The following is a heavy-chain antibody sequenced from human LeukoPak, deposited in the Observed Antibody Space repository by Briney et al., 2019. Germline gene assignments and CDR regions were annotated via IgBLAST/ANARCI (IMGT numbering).Heavy chain of an antibody. Sequence: KPSETLSLTCTVSGYSITRGYYWAWIRQPPGKGLEWIGSIYYTGSTYSNPSLKSRVTISVDTSKNQFSLKLSSVTAADTAVYYCARTYDFWSGYSPYMDVWGKGTTVTVSS. CDR2: IYYTGST. V-gene: IGHV4-38-2*02. CDR1: GYSITRGYY. D-gene: IGHD3-3*01. J-gene: IGHJ6*03. CDR3: ARTYDFWSGYSPYMDV.